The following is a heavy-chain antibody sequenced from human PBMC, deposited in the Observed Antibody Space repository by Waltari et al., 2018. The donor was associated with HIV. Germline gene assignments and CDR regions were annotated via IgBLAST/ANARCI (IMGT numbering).Heavy chain of an antibody. CDR3: ASPNYYDSSGYREGVFDY. Sequence: QLQLQESGPGLVKPSETLSLTCTVSGGSLRSSRYHWGWIRQTPGKGLEWIGSIYYSGSTYYNPSLKSRVTISVDTSKNQFSLKLSSVTAADTAVYYCASPNYYDSSGYREGVFDYWGQGTLVTVSS. V-gene: IGHV4-39*07. D-gene: IGHD3-22*01. CDR2: IYYSGST. J-gene: IGHJ4*02. CDR1: GGSLRSSRYH.